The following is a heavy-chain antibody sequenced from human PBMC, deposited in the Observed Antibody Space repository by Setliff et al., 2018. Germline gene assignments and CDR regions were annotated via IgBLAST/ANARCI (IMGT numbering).Heavy chain of an antibody. CDR3: ARDGSPIDY. D-gene: IGHD6-13*01. V-gene: IGHV1-18*04. J-gene: IGHJ4*02. CDR2: ISGYNGNT. Sequence: ASVKVSCKASGYASTTYGLSWVRQAPGQGLQWMGWISGYNGNTNYAQKFQGRVSMTTDTSTNTAYMELSSLRSEDTAVYYCARDGSPIDYWGQGTLVTVS. CDR1: GYASTTYG.